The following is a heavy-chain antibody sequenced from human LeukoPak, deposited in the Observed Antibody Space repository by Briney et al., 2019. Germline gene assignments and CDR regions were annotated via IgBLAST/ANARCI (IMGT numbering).Heavy chain of an antibody. CDR2: ISSSSSDI. CDR3: ARTTVVTLIDY. V-gene: IGHV3-21*01. D-gene: IGHD4-23*01. Sequence: GGSLKLSCAASGFTFSGSSMSWVRQAPGKGLEWVSSISSSSSDIYYADSVKGRFTVSRDNAKNSLYLLMNSLRAEDTAVYYCARTTVVTLIDYWGQGTLVTLSS. J-gene: IGHJ4*02. CDR1: GFTFSGSS.